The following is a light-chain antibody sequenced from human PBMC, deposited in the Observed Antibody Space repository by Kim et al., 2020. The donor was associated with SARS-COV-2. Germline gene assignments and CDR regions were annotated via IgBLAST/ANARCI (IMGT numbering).Light chain of an antibody. Sequence: DIVMTQSPATLSVSPGERVTLSCRASQSVSGNLAWYQQKPGQAPSLLIYGASTRATGIPARFSGSGSGTEFSLTISSLQSEDFAVYYCQQYDNWPRTFGPGTKVDIK. V-gene: IGKV3-15*01. J-gene: IGKJ3*01. CDR3: QQYDNWPRT. CDR2: GAS. CDR1: QSVSGN.